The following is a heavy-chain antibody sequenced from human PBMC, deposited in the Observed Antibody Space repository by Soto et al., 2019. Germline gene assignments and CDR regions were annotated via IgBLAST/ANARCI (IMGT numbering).Heavy chain of an antibody. CDR3: ARTSRFDC. D-gene: IGHD6-6*01. V-gene: IGHV4-34*01. J-gene: IGHJ4*02. CDR2: INHSGGT. Sequence: SETLSLTCAVYCGSFSSYYWSWIRQPPGKGLEWIGEINHSGGTNYNPSLKSRVTMSVDTSKNQFSLKLSSVTAADTAVYYCARTSRFDCWGQGTLVTSPQ. CDR1: CGSFSSYY.